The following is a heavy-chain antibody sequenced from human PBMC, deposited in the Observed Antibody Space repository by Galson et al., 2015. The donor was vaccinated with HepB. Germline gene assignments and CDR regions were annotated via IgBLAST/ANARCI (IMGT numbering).Heavy chain of an antibody. CDR1: GFTFTKYY. CDR3: ATRVDSGFDY. J-gene: IGHJ4*02. Sequence: SVKVSCKASGFTFTKYYIHWVRQAPGQGLEWMGLLNPRAYSTTYAQKFQGRLTITRDTSTTTVYMELSSLRSEDTAVYYCATRVDSGFDYWGQGTLVTVSS. D-gene: IGHD3-9*01. CDR2: LNPRAYST. V-gene: IGHV1-46*03.